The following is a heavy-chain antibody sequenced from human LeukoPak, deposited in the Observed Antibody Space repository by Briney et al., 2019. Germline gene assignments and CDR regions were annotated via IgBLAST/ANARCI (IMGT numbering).Heavy chain of an antibody. CDR3: AKDMARNFRAAFDI. J-gene: IGHJ3*02. V-gene: IGHV3-23*01. D-gene: IGHD3-10*01. CDR2: ISGSGGST. CDR1: GFTFNISA. Sequence: GGSLRLSCAASGFTFNISAMSWVRQAPGKGLECVSAISGSGGSTYYADSVKGRFTISRDNSKNTLYLQMNSLRAEDTAVYYCAKDMARNFRAAFDIWGQGTMVTVSS.